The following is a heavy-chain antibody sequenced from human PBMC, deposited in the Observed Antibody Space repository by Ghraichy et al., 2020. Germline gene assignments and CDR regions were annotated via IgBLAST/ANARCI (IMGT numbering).Heavy chain of an antibody. D-gene: IGHD5-24*01. V-gene: IGHV4-4*07. CDR2: IYTSGST. Sequence: SETLSRTCTVSGGSISSYYWSWIRQPAGKGLEWIGSIYTSGSTNYNPSLKSRVTMSVDTSKNQFSLKLSSVTAADTAVYYCARTRTADGYNWFFFDAFDIWGPGTMVTVSS. J-gene: IGHJ3*02. CDR3: ARTRTADGYNWFFFDAFDI. CDR1: GGSISSYY.